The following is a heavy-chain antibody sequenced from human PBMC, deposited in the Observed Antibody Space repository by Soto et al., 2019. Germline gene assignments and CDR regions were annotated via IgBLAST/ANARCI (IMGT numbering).Heavy chain of an antibody. CDR2: ISSNGGST. Sequence: DVQLVESGEGLVQPGGSLRLSCAASGFTFSAYAMHWVRQAPGKGLECVSTISSNGGSTYYVDSVKGRFTISRDNSKNRLYPQMGRLRGEDMAVYYGSGGGGGAPLAGFDHGGQGTLVTVPS. CDR3: SGGGGGAPLAGFDH. CDR1: GFTFSAYA. J-gene: IGHJ4*02. D-gene: IGHD3-16*01. V-gene: IGHV3-64*02.